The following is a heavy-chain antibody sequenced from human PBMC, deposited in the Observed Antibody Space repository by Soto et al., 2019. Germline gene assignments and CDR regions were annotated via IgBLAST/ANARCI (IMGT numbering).Heavy chain of an antibody. CDR3: AKDVFGLWFLKLLSFYY. CDR2: VSGSGGET. J-gene: IGHJ4*02. D-gene: IGHD3-10*01. Sequence: GGSLRLSCTASGFTFSSSDMRWVRQAPGQGLEWVSTVSGSGGETQYADSVKGRFTTSRHNSKNTLFLQQSRRRAEKTAVYYCAKDVFGLWFLKLLSFYYWGQGSRVTVSS. CDR1: GFTFSSSD. V-gene: IGHV3-23*01.